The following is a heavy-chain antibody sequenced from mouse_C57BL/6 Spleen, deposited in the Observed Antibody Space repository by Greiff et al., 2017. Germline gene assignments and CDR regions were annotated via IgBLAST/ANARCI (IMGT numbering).Heavy chain of an antibody. V-gene: IGHV1-4*01. CDR2: IYPSSGYT. Sequence: QVQLQQSGAELARPGASVKMSCKASGYTFTSYTMNWVKQRPGQGLEWIGYIYPSSGYTKYNQKFKDKATLTAAKSSSTAYMQLSSLTSEDSAVYYCARARFAYWGQGTLVTVSA. CDR3: ARARFAY. J-gene: IGHJ3*01. CDR1: GYTFTSYT.